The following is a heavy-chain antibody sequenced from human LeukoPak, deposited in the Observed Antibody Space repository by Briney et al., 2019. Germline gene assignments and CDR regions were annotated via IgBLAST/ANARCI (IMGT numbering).Heavy chain of an antibody. CDR2: IYYSGST. CDR1: GGSISSYY. D-gene: IGHD2-15*01. Sequence: SETLSLTCTVSGGSISSYYWSWIRQPPGKGLEWIGYIYYSGSTNYNPSLKSRVTISVDTSKNQFSLKLSSVTAADTAVYYCARHTTDIVVVVAPRELDYWGQGTLVTASS. CDR3: ARHTTDIVVVVAPRELDY. V-gene: IGHV4-59*08. J-gene: IGHJ4*02.